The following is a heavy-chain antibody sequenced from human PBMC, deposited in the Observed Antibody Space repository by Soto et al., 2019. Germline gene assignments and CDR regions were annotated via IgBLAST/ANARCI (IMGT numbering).Heavy chain of an antibody. V-gene: IGHV2-5*02. CDR1: GFSLTSSGVG. CDR2: IFWGDDK. Sequence: QITLKESGPTLVKPTQTLTLTCTFSGFSLTSSGVGVAWVRQPPGKALDWLALIFWGDDKRYSPSLKSRLTITQATSKNQVVLTVTKVDPLDTATYYCAHTSCGEDCYFDYWGQGTLVTVSS. D-gene: IGHD2-21*02. CDR3: AHTSCGEDCYFDY. J-gene: IGHJ4*02.